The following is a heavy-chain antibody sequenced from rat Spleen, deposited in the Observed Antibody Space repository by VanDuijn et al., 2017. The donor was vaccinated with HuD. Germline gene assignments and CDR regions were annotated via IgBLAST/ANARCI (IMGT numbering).Heavy chain of an antibody. CDR3: ARNYGGYRDYFDY. Sequence: QVHLQQSGAELAKPGSSVKISCKASGYTFTSYDISWIKQTTGQGLEYIGYINTGSGGTYYNEKFKGKATLTVDKSSSTAFMQLSSLTPEDTAVYYCARNYGGYRDYFDYWGQGVMVTVSS. D-gene: IGHD1-11*01. CDR1: GYTFTSYD. CDR2: INTGSGGT. J-gene: IGHJ2*01. V-gene: IGHV1-57*01.